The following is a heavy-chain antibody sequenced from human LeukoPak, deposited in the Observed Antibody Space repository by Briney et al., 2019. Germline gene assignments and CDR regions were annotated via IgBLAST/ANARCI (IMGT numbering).Heavy chain of an antibody. V-gene: IGHV3-21*01. CDR2: ISSSSSYI. D-gene: IGHD3-3*01. J-gene: IGHJ4*02. CDR3: ARDLSFVDFWSGYYSRNDY. CDR1: GCTFSSYS. Sequence: GGSLRLSCAASGCTFSSYSMNWVRQAPGKGLEWVSSISSSSSYIYYADSVKGQFTISRDNVKNSLYLQMNSLRAEDTAVYYCARDLSFVDFWSGYYSRNDYWGQGTLVTVSS.